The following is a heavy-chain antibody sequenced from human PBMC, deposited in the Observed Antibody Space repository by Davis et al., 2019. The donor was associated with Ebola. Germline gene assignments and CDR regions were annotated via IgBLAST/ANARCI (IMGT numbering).Heavy chain of an antibody. Sequence: GSLRLSCTVSGGSISSYYWTWIRQPPGKGLEWIGYIYYSGSTNCNPSLKSRVTISVDTSKNHFSLKLSSVTAADTAVYYCARNPYDFWSGYYRGDNWFDPWGQGTLVTVSS. J-gene: IGHJ5*02. V-gene: IGHV4-59*01. D-gene: IGHD3-3*01. CDR2: IYYSGST. CDR3: ARNPYDFWSGYYRGDNWFDP. CDR1: GGSISSYY.